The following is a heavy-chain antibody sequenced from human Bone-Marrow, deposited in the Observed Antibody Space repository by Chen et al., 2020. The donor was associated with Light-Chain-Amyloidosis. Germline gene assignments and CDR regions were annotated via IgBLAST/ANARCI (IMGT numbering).Heavy chain of an antibody. J-gene: IGHJ6*02. D-gene: IGHD3-16*01. V-gene: IGHV4-4*02. CDR1: GGSITSSDW. CDR2: IYHTGST. CDR3: ARDLRWQENKGGMDI. Sequence: QVQLQESGPGLVKPSGTLSLTCAVPGGSITSSDWWNWVRQSPGKGLEWIGEIYHTGSTNYNPSLESRVIMSVDKSKNQFSLNLSSVTAADTAIYYCARDLRWQENKGGMDIWGQGTTVTVSS.